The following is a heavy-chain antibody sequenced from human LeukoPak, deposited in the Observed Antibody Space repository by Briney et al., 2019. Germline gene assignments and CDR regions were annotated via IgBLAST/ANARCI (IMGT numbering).Heavy chain of an antibody. V-gene: IGHV4-34*01. CDR2: INHSGST. Sequence: PSETLSLTCAVYGGSFSGYYWSWIRQPPGKGLEWIGEINHSGSTNYNPSLKSRVTISVDTSKNQFSLKLSSVTAADTAVYYRARAQLWNDYWGQGTLVTVSS. CDR1: GGSFSGYY. CDR3: ARAQLWNDY. D-gene: IGHD5-18*01. J-gene: IGHJ4*02.